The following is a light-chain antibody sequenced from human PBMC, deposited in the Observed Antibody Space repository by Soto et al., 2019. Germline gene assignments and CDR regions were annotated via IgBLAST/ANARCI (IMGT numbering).Light chain of an antibody. CDR2: EVS. J-gene: IGLJ1*01. Sequence: QSALTQPPSASGSPGQSVTISCTGTSSDVGGYNYVSWYQQHPGKAPKLMIYEVSKRPSGVPDRFSGSKSGNTASLNVSGLQAEDEADYYCSSYAGSNNLVVGTGNKLTVL. CDR3: SSYAGSNNLV. CDR1: SSDVGGYNY. V-gene: IGLV2-8*01.